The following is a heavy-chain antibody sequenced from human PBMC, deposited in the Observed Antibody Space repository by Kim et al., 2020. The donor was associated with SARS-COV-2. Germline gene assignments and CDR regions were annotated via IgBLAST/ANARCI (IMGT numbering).Heavy chain of an antibody. CDR2: IDPSDSYT. D-gene: IGHD1-26*01. V-gene: IGHV5-10-1*01. CDR3: ARRAWEPNSHLDY. CDR1: GYSFTSYW. Sequence: GESLKISCKGSGYSFTSYWISWVRQMPGKGLEWMGRIDPSDSYTNYSPSFQGHVTISADKSISTAYLQWSSLKASDTAMYYCARRAWEPNSHLDYWGQGTLVTVSS. J-gene: IGHJ4*02.